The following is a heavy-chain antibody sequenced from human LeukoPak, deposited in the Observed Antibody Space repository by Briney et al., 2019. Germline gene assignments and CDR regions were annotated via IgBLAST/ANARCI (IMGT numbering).Heavy chain of an antibody. Sequence: GGSLRLSCAASGFTFSSYAMSWVRQAPGKGLERVSAISGSGGSTYYADSVKGRFTISRDNSKNTLYLQMNSLRAEDTAVYYCAKLTGPYYYYYGMDVWGQGTTVTVSS. D-gene: IGHD1-20*01. J-gene: IGHJ6*02. CDR3: AKLTGPYYYYYGMDV. V-gene: IGHV3-23*01. CDR1: GFTFSSYA. CDR2: ISGSGGST.